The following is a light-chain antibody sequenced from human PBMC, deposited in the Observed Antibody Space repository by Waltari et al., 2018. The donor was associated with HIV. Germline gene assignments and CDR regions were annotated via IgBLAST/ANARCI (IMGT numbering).Light chain of an antibody. CDR2: RND. J-gene: IGLJ3*02. V-gene: IGLV1-47*01. CDR1: SSSIGSGY. CDR3: GAWNGSPSGPV. Sequence: QSVLTQPPSVSGAPGQRVTVSCSGRSSSIGSGYVCWYQQLPGAAPKLVTYRNDQRPSGVPDRFSGSKSGTSASLAISGLRSEDEAVYYCGAWNGSPSGPVFGGGTKLTVL.